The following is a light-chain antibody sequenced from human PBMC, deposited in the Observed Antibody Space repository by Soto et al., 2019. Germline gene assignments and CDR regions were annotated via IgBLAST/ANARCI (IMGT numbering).Light chain of an antibody. CDR3: QKYNSAPLT. V-gene: IGKV1-27*01. CDR1: QGISVY. CDR2: AAS. Sequence: DIQMTQSPSSLSASFGDRVTITCRASQGISVYLAWFQQKPGNAPKLLIYAASTLQSGVPSRFSGSGSGTDFTLTISILQPEDVATYYCQKYNSAPLTFDGGTKVEIK. J-gene: IGKJ4*01.